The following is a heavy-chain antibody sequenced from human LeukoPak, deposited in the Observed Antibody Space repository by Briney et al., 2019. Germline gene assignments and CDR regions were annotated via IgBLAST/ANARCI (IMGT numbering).Heavy chain of an antibody. CDR2: TYYRSKWSN. D-gene: IGHD6-19*01. J-gene: IGHJ4*02. V-gene: IGHV6-1*01. CDR1: GDSVSSNSAA. Sequence: SQTLSLTCAISGDSVSSNSAAWNWIRQSPSRGLEWLGRTYYRSKWSNDYVGSMKSRITINPDTSKNQFSLQLNSVTPEDTAVYYCARSHRIAVAADAFDYWGQGILVTVSS. CDR3: ARSHRIAVAADAFDY.